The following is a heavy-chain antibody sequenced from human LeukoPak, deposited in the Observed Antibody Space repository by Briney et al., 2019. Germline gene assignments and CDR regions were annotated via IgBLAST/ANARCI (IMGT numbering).Heavy chain of an antibody. J-gene: IGHJ5*02. CDR1: GGSISSSSYY. V-gene: IGHV4-39*07. D-gene: IGHD6-13*01. CDR3: AGRRPIAAAGRSWFDP. Sequence: SETLSLTCTVSGGSISSSSYYWGWIRQPPGKGLEWIGSIYYSGSTYYNPSLKSRVTISVDTSKNQFSLKLSSVTAADTAVYYCAGRRPIAAAGRSWFDPWGQGTLVTVSS. CDR2: IYYSGST.